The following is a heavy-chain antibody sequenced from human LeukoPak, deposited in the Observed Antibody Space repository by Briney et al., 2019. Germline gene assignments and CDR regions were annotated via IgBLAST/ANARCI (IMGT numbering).Heavy chain of an antibody. D-gene: IGHD6-19*01. CDR3: AKPQLHSSGWYVFDY. CDR2: ISYDGSNK. Sequence: GRSLRLSCAASGFTFSSYGMHWVRQAPGKGLEWVAVISYDGSNKYYADSVKSRFTISRDNSKNTLYLQMNSLRAEDTAVYYCAKPQLHSSGWYVFDYWGQGTLVTVSS. CDR1: GFTFSSYG. V-gene: IGHV3-30*18. J-gene: IGHJ4*02.